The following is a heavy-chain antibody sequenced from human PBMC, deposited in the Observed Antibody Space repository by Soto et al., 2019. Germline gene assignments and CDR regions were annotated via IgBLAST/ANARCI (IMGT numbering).Heavy chain of an antibody. V-gene: IGHV3-15*01. CDR1: GFTFSNAW. D-gene: IGHD1-20*01. CDR3: TRDSANWNYFDY. CDR2: VKSKLDGGTR. Sequence: PGGSLRLSCAASGFTFSNAWMSWVRQAPGKGLEWVGRVKSKLDGGTREYGTPVKGRFTISRDDSKNTLYLQMNSLKTEDTAVYYCTRDSANWNYFDYWGQGIQVTVSS. J-gene: IGHJ4*02.